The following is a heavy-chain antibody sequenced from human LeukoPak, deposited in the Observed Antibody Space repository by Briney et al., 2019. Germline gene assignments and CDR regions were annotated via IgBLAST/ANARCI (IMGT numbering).Heavy chain of an antibody. J-gene: IGHJ4*02. Sequence: GESLKISCKGSGYSFTSYWIGWVRQMPGKGLEWMGIIYPGDSDTRYSPSFQGQVTISADKSISTAYLQWSSLKAPDTAMYYCARREYYYDSSGYYSPFDYWGQGTLVTVSS. V-gene: IGHV5-51*01. CDR2: IYPGDSDT. CDR3: ARREYYYDSSGYYSPFDY. CDR1: GYSFTSYW. D-gene: IGHD3-22*01.